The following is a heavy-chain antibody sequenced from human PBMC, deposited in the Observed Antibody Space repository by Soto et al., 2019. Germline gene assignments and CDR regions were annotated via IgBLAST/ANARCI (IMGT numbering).Heavy chain of an antibody. J-gene: IGHJ5*02. CDR2: IYHSGST. Sequence: SETLSLTCAVSGGSISSSNWWSWVRQPPGKGLEWIGEIYHSGSTNYNPSLKSRVTISVDKSKNQFSLKLSSVTAADTAVYYCASRATVTTGTWFDPWGQGTLVTAPQ. CDR3: ASRATVTTGTWFDP. CDR1: GGSISSSNW. D-gene: IGHD4-4*01. V-gene: IGHV4-4*02.